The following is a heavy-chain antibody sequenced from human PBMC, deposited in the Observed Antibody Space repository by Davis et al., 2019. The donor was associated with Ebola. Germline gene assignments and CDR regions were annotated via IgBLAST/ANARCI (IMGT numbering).Heavy chain of an antibody. V-gene: IGHV3-23*01. CDR1: GFTFSSYA. D-gene: IGHD3-10*01. CDR2: ISGRGGST. Sequence: GESLKISCAASGFTFSSYAMSWVRQAPGKGLEWVSAISGRGGSTYYADSVKGRFTISRDNSKNTLYLQMNSLRAEDTAVYYCARDRDMDVWGKGTTVTVSS. J-gene: IGHJ6*03. CDR3: ARDRDMDV.